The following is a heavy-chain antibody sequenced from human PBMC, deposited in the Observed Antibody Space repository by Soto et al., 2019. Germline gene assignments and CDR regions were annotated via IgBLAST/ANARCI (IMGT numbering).Heavy chain of an antibody. Sequence: GGSLGLSCAASGFTFSSYSMNWVRQATVKGLEWVSSISSSSSYIYYSDSVKGRFTISRDNAKNSLYLQMNSLRAEDTAVYYCARVLFVVVPAAPSVRGMDVWGNWTTVTVSA. CDR1: GFTFSSYS. D-gene: IGHD2-2*01. CDR2: ISSSSSYI. J-gene: IGHJ6*04. CDR3: ARVLFVVVPAAPSVRGMDV. V-gene: IGHV3-21*01.